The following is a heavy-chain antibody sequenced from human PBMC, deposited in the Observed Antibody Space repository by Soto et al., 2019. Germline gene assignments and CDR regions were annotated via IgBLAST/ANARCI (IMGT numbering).Heavy chain of an antibody. D-gene: IGHD3-22*01. Sequence: ASVKVSCKASGYTFTTYGINWVRQAPGQGREWMGWISAYNGNTNYAQKLQGRVTMTTETSTSTAYMELRSLRSDDTAVYYCARGGGNDISGYYFVYWGQGXLVTVCS. V-gene: IGHV1-18*01. CDR2: ISAYNGNT. CDR1: GYTFTTYG. J-gene: IGHJ4*02. CDR3: ARGGGNDISGYYFVY.